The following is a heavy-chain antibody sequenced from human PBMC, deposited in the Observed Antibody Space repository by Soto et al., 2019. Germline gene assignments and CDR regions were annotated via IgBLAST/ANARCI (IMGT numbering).Heavy chain of an antibody. V-gene: IGHV1-46*01. J-gene: IGHJ4*02. Sequence: QVQLVQSGAEVKKPGASVKVSCKASGYTFTSYYMHWVRQAPGQGLEWMGIINPSGGSTSYAQKSQGRVTMTRDTPTRTVYMDLSSLSSEDTAVYYCARASSGYDSYFDDWGQGTLVTVSS. CDR1: GYTFTSYY. D-gene: IGHD3-22*01. CDR3: ARASSGYDSYFDD. CDR2: INPSGGST.